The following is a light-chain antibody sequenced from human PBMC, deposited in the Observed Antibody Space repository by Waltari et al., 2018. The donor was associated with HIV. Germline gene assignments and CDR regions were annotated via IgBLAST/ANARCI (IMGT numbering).Light chain of an antibody. CDR3: MLFFRSSYL. CDR1: PRPVIIGHY. CDR2: SST. Sequence: QAVVTPEPSVTVSPGGTVPLNCPSAPRPVIIGHYANWFQQRPGQTPRPLIYSSTRRHSLTPERFSAYLVDDRAALILSTVWPEDEAVYYCMLFFRSSYLFGGGTKVTVL. V-gene: IGLV7-43*01. J-gene: IGLJ2*01.